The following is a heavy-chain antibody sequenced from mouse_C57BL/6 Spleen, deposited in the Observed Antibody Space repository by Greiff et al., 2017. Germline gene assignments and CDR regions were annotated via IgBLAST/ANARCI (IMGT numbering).Heavy chain of an antibody. V-gene: IGHV14-4*01. Sequence: EVQLQQSGAELVRPGASVKLSCTASGFNIKDDYMHWVKQRPEQGLEWIGWIDPENGDTEYASKFQGKATITADTSSNTAYLQLSSLTSEDTAVYYCPRGLRRTYWYFDVWGTGTTVTVSS. CDR2: IDPENGDT. CDR1: GFNIKDDY. J-gene: IGHJ1*03. CDR3: PRGLRRTYWYFDV. D-gene: IGHD2-2*01.